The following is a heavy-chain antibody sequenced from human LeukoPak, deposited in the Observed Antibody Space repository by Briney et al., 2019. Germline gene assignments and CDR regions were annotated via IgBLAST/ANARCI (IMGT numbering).Heavy chain of an antibody. CDR3: AIAAGVPAANDAFDI. CDR1: GYTFTSCD. V-gene: IGHV1-8*03. D-gene: IGHD2-2*01. CDR2: MNPTSGNT. J-gene: IGHJ3*02. Sequence: GASVKVSCKASGYTFTSCDINWVRQATGQGLEWMGWMNPTSGNTGYAQKFQGRVTITRNTSISTAYMELSSLRSEDTAVYYCAIAAGVPAANDAFDIWGQGTMVTVSS.